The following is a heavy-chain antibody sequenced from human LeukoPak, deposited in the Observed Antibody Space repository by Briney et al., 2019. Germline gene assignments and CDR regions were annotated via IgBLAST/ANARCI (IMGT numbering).Heavy chain of an antibody. CDR3: ARGTVTTLFDY. D-gene: IGHD4-17*01. Sequence: PSETLSLTCFVTGGSISYYYGSWIRQPAGKGLEWIGRLYTSGSTDYNPSLKSRVTMSVDTSKNQFSLKLRSVTAADTAVYYCARGTVTTLFDYWGQGTLVTVSS. V-gene: IGHV4-4*07. CDR2: LYTSGST. CDR1: GGSISYYY. J-gene: IGHJ4*02.